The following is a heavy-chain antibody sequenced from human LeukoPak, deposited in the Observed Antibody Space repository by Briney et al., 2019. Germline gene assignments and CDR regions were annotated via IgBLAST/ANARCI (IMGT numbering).Heavy chain of an antibody. CDR3: AKDLTYYDSSVDY. V-gene: IGHV3-33*06. J-gene: IGHJ4*02. D-gene: IGHD3-22*01. CDR2: IWYDGSNK. Sequence: GRSLRLSCAASGFTFSSYGMHWVRQAPGKGLEWVAAIWYDGSNKYYADSVKGRFTISRDNSKNTLYLQMNSLRAEDTAVYYCAKDLTYYDSSVDYWSQGTLVTVSS. CDR1: GFTFSSYG.